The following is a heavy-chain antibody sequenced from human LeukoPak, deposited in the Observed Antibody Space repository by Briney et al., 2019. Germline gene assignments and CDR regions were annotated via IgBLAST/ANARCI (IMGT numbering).Heavy chain of an antibody. D-gene: IGHD2-15*01. CDR2: INQDGSEK. Sequence: GGSLRLTCAASGFTFNSYWMTWVRQVSGKGLEWVANINQDGSEKHHVDSVKGRFTISRDNAKNSLYLQMNSLRAEDTAVYYCARDARSDCSGGSCFSWFDTWGQGTLVTVSS. CDR3: ARDARSDCSGGSCFSWFDT. V-gene: IGHV3-7*05. CDR1: GFTFNSYW. J-gene: IGHJ5*02.